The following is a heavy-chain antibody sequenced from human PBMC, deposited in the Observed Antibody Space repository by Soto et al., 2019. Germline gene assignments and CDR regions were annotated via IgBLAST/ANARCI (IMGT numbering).Heavy chain of an antibody. Sequence: GGSLRLSCAASGFTFSSYGMHWVRQAPGKGLEWVAVIWYDGSNKYYADSVKGRFTISRDNSKNTLYLQMNSLRAEDTAVYYCARGKPRYSNYPWDYYYYMDGWGKGTTVTVSS. V-gene: IGHV3-33*01. J-gene: IGHJ6*03. CDR2: IWYDGSNK. D-gene: IGHD4-4*01. CDR1: GFTFSSYG. CDR3: ARGKPRYSNYPWDYYYYMDG.